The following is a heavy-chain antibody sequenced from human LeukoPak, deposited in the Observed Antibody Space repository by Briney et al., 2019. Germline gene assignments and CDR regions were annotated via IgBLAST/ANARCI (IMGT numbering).Heavy chain of an antibody. CDR1: GYTFTSYY. J-gene: IGHJ4*02. V-gene: IGHV1-46*01. Sequence: ASVKVSCKASGYTFTSYYMHWVRQATGQGLEWMGIIDPSGGSTSYAQKFQGRVTMTRDTSTSTVYMELSSLRSEDTAVYYCARVGRTGTSYFDYWGQGTLVTVSS. D-gene: IGHD1-7*01. CDR2: IDPSGGST. CDR3: ARVGRTGTSYFDY.